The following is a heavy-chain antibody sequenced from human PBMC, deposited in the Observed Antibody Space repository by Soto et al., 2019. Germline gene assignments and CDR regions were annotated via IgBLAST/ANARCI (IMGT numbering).Heavy chain of an antibody. CDR1: GFTFSSYG. D-gene: IGHD6-13*01. V-gene: IGHV3-33*01. CDR2: IWYDGSNK. J-gene: IGHJ5*02. CDR3: ARDQVRYSSSWANWFDP. Sequence: GGSLRLSCAASGFTFSSYGMHWVRQAPGKGLEWVAVIWYDGSNKYYADSVKGRFTISRDNSKNTLYLQMNSLRAEDTAVYYCARDQVRYSSSWANWFDPWGQGTLVTVSS.